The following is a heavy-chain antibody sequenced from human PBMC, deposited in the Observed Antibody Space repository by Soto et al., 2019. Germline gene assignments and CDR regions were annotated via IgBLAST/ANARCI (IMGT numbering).Heavy chain of an antibody. CDR2: IYYSGST. V-gene: IGHV4-30-4*01. J-gene: IGHJ4*02. CDR3: ARDGSGYGG. D-gene: IGHD5-12*01. CDR1: GGSISSGDYY. Sequence: QVQLQESGPGLVKPSQTLSLTCTVSGGSISSGDYYWSWIRQPPGKGLEWIGYIYYSGSTYYNPSLXXRXTXXVDTSRNQFSLKLSSVTAADTAVYYCARDGSGYGGWGQGTLVTVSS.